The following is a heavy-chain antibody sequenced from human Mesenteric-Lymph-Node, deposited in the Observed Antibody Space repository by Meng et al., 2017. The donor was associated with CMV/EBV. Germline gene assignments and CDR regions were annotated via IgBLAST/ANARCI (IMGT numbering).Heavy chain of an antibody. CDR1: GFIFSPYT. CDR3: ARVLEYSSGWYKRGYYYGMDV. D-gene: IGHD6-19*01. J-gene: IGHJ6*02. V-gene: IGHV3-21*01. Sequence: GESLKISCAASGFIFSPYTMNWIRQTPGKGLEWVSSISGDSTYIYYADSVKGRFNVSRDNAKNSLYLQMNSLRAEDTAVYYCARVLEYSSGWYKRGYYYGMDVWGQGTTVTVSS. CDR2: ISGDSTYI.